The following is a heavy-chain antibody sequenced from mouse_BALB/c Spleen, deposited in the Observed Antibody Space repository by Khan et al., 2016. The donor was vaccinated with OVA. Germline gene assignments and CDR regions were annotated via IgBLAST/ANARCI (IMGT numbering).Heavy chain of an antibody. Sequence: QVQLKQSGPELVKPGASVKISCKASGYTFTDFYINWVKQKPGQGLEWIGWIYPGSGNTKYNEKFKGMATLTVDTSSSTAYMQLSSLTSEDTAVYFCARSSFYPFYFDYWGQGTTLTVSS. CDR2: IYPGSGNT. V-gene: IGHV1-84*02. J-gene: IGHJ2*01. CDR1: GYTFTDFY. D-gene: IGHD2-1*01. CDR3: ARSSFYPFYFDY.